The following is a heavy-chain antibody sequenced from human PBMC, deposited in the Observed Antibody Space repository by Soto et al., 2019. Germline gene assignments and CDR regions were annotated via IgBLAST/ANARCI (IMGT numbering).Heavy chain of an antibody. V-gene: IGHV4-59*12. CDR1: GGSISSYY. Sequence: SETLSLTCTVYGGSISSYYWSWIRQPPGKGLEWIGYIYYSGSTNYNPSLKSRVTISVDTSKNQFSLKLSSVTAADTAVYYCASGNDIRRFCDYWGQGTLVTVS. CDR3: ASGNDIRRFCDY. D-gene: IGHD2-8*01. J-gene: IGHJ4*02. CDR2: IYYSGST.